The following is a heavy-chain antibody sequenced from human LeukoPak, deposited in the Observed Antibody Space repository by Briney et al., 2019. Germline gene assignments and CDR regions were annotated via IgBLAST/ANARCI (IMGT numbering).Heavy chain of an antibody. J-gene: IGHJ4*02. CDR3: ARHDYSNPRVDY. V-gene: IGHV4-59*08. D-gene: IGHD4-11*01. CDR2: IYTTGST. CDR1: GGSFSTYY. Sequence: SETLSLTCTVSGGSFSTYYWSWIRQPPGKRLEWIGYIYTTGSTNYNPSLESRVTISVDTSKKQFSLKLRSVTAADTAVYYCARHDYSNPRVDYWGQGTPVTVSS.